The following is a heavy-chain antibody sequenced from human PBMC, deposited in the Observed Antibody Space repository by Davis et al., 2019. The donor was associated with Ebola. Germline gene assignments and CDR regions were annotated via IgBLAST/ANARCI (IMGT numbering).Heavy chain of an antibody. V-gene: IGHV1-18*04. CDR3: ARRRDYDAFDI. CDR1: GYTFTSYY. J-gene: IGHJ3*02. D-gene: IGHD2-21*01. CDR2: ISAYNGNT. Sequence: ASVNVSCKASGYTFTSYYMHWVRQAPGHGLEWMGWISAYNGNTNYAQKLQGRVTMTTDTSTSTAYMELRSLRSDDTAVYSCARRRDYDAFDIWGQGTMVSVSS.